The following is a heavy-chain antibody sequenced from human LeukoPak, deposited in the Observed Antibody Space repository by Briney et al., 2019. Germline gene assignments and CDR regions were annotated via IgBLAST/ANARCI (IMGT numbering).Heavy chain of an antibody. J-gene: IGHJ3*02. CDR1: GFTFSSYG. D-gene: IGHD3-22*01. V-gene: IGHV3-30*18. Sequence: PWRSPGLSCAASGFTFSSYGMHWVRQAPGKGLEWVAVISYDGSNKYYADSVKGRFTISTDNSKNTLYLQMNSLRAEDTAVYYCAKGNLVITTAPFDTFDIWGQGTMVSASP. CDR3: AKGNLVITTAPFDTFDI. CDR2: ISYDGSNK.